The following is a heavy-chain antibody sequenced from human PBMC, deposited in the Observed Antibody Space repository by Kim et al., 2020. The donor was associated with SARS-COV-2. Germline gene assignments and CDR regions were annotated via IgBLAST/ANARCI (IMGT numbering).Heavy chain of an antibody. CDR1: GYTFTGYY. J-gene: IGHJ2*01. CDR3: ARLPSYTVTPDFWYFDL. D-gene: IGHD4-17*01. V-gene: IGHV1-2*06. CDR2: INPNSGGT. Sequence: ASVKVSCKASGYTFTGYYMHWVRQATGQGLEWMGRINPNSGGTNYAQKFQGRVTMTRDTSISTAYMELSRLRSDDTAVYYCARLPSYTVTPDFWYFDLWGRGTLVTVSS.